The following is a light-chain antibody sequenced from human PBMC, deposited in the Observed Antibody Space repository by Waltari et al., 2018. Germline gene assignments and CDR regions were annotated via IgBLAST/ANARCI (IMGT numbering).Light chain of an antibody. CDR2: QDF. CDR3: QAWDNSQWV. V-gene: IGLV3-1*01. J-gene: IGLJ3*02. CDR1: RVGDQY. Sequence: SELTQPPAVSVSPGQTASITCSGDRVGDQYACWYQQKQGPSPVLVIYQDFKRPSGMPARFSGSNSGNTATLTISGTQAMDEADYYCQAWDNSQWVFGGGTKLTVL.